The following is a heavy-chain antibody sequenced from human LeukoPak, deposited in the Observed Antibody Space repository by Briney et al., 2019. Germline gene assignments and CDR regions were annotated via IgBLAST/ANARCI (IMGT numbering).Heavy chain of an antibody. CDR3: AKVALGYCSGSSCYYFDY. J-gene: IGHJ4*02. Sequence: SGTLSLSCTASGCSISSYYWSWIRQPPGKGLEWIGYICYSGSTNYNPSLKSRVTISVDTSKNQFSLKLSSVTAEDTALYYCAKVALGYCSGSSCYYFDYGGQGTLVTVSS. D-gene: IGHD2-15*01. CDR2: ICYSGST. CDR1: GCSISSYY. V-gene: IGHV4-59*01.